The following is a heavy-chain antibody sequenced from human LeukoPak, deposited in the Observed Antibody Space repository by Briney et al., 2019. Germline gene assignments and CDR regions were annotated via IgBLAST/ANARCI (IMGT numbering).Heavy chain of an antibody. CDR2: IYYSGST. J-gene: IGHJ5*02. D-gene: IGHD6-13*01. CDR1: GGSISSSSYY. V-gene: IGHV4-39*07. CDR3: ARDAATGYSSSWYVANWFDP. Sequence: PSETLSLTCTVSGGSISSSSYYWGWIRQPPGKGLEWIGSIYYSGSTYYNPSLKSRVTISVDTSKNQFYLKLSSVTAADTAVYYCARDAATGYSSSWYVANWFDPWGQGTLVTVSS.